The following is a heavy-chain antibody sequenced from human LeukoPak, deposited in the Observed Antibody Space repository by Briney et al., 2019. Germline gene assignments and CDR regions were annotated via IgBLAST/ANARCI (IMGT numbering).Heavy chain of an antibody. J-gene: IGHJ4*02. Sequence: GGSLRLSCAASGFTFSTYWMAWVRQAPGKGLEWVANIKGDETAKHQADSMKGRFTISRDNAQNSVYLQMSSLRGDDTAVYYCARDVGGSLDYWGQGTLVTVSS. CDR2: IKGDETAK. CDR3: ARDVGGSLDY. D-gene: IGHD1-26*01. CDR1: GFTFSTYW. V-gene: IGHV3-7*01.